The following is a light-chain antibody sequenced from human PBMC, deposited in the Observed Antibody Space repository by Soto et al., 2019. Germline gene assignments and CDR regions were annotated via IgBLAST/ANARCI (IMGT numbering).Light chain of an antibody. CDR2: EVS. CDR1: SSDVGGYNY. V-gene: IGLV2-14*01. J-gene: IGLJ2*01. CDR3: RSYTSSSTHVV. Sequence: QSALTQPASVSGSPGQSITISCTGTSSDVGGYNYVSWYQQHPGKAPKLMIYEVSNRPSGVSNRFSGSTSGNTASLTISGLQAEDEADYYCRSYTSSSTHVVFGGGTKLTVL.